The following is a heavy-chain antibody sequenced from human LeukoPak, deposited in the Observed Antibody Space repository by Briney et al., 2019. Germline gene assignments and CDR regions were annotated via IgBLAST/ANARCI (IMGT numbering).Heavy chain of an antibody. J-gene: IGHJ4*02. CDR2: IRYDGSNK. V-gene: IGHV3-30*02. Sequence: TGGSLRLSCAASGFTFSSYAMHWVRQAPGKGLEWVAFIRYDGSNKYYADSVKGRFTISRDNSKNTLYLQMNSLRAEDTAVYYCAKDRPYSSSWFSYFDYWGQGTLVTVSS. CDR3: AKDRPYSSSWFSYFDY. D-gene: IGHD6-13*01. CDR1: GFTFSSYA.